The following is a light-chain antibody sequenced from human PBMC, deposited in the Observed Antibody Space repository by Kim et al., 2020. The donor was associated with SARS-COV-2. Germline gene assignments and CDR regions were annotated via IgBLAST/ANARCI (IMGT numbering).Light chain of an antibody. V-gene: IGKV1-39*01. CDR2: AAS. Sequence: DIQMTQSPSSLSASVGDRVTITCRASQRISNYLNWYQQKPGKAPKVLIYAASTLQSGVPSRFSGSGSGTDFTLTISSLQPVDFATYYCQQSYSNPPEYTFGQGTKLEI. CDR3: QQSYSNPPEYT. J-gene: IGKJ2*01. CDR1: QRISNY.